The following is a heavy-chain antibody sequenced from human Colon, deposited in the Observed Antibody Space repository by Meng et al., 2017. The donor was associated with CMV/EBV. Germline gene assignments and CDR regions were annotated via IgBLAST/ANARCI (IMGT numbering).Heavy chain of an antibody. CDR3: ARGAARSLDF. J-gene: IGHJ4*02. CDR2: IYYRSRWFN. Sequence: CAVSGDSVSNIDVAWNWIRQSPSRGLEWLGRIYYRSRWFNEYAPSVKSRITFYADTSKNQYSVQLNSVTPEDTAVYYCARGAARSLDFWGQGTLVTVSS. V-gene: IGHV6-1*01. D-gene: IGHD6-25*01. CDR1: GDSVSNIDVA.